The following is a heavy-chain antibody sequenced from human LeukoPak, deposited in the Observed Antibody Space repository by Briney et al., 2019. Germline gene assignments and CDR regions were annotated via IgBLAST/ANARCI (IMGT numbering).Heavy chain of an antibody. J-gene: IGHJ6*03. CDR3: ARGARTTVYYMDV. Sequence: GGSLRLSCAASGVTFSGSAMHWVRQAPGKGLERVAVISSDGSNKYYADSVKGQFTISRDNSNNTLYLQMNSLRPEDTAVYYCARGARTTVYYMDVWGKGTTVTVSS. V-gene: IGHV3-30*01. CDR1: GVTFSGSA. CDR2: ISSDGSNK. D-gene: IGHD4-17*01.